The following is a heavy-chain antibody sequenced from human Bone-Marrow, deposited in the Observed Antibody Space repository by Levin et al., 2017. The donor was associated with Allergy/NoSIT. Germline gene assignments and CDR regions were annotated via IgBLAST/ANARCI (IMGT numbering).Heavy chain of an antibody. Sequence: SETLSLTCAVSGYSISSDYYWGWIRQPPGEGLEWIGNIYHSGSTYYNPSLKSRVTISVDTSKNQFSLKVTSVTAADTAVYYLARTLGYCSGDSCYFYFDYWGRGTLVTVSS. J-gene: IGHJ4*02. CDR3: ARTLGYCSGDSCYFYFDY. CDR1: GYSISSDYY. D-gene: IGHD2-15*01. CDR2: IYHSGST. V-gene: IGHV4-38-2*01.